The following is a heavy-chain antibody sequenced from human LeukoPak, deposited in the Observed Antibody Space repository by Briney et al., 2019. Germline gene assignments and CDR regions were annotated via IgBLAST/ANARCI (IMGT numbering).Heavy chain of an antibody. CDR3: ARRDTAMIYNWFDP. Sequence: GESLKISCKGSGYSFTSYWIGLVRQMPGKGLEWMGIIYPGDSDTRYSPSFQGQVTISADKSISTAYLQWSSLKASDTAMYYCARRDTAMIYNWFDPWGQGTLVNVSS. V-gene: IGHV5-51*01. J-gene: IGHJ5*02. D-gene: IGHD5-18*01. CDR1: GYSFTSYW. CDR2: IYPGDSDT.